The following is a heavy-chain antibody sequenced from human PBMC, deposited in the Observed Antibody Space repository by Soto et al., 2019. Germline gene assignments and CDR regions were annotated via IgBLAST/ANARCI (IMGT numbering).Heavy chain of an antibody. J-gene: IGHJ3*01. D-gene: IGHD3-22*01. CDR3: ARAFFYQGSDSRGYSFDAFDF. V-gene: IGHV1-18*01. CDR1: GYTFTSSG. Sequence: QVQLVQSGAEVKKPGASVKVSCKASGYTFTSSGMSWVRQAPGQGLEWMGWISAHTGSSEYAQRCQGRVTMTTDRSTSTAYMELRSRRSDDTAVYYCARAFFYQGSDSRGYSFDAFDFWGPGTLVTVSS. CDR2: ISAHTGSS.